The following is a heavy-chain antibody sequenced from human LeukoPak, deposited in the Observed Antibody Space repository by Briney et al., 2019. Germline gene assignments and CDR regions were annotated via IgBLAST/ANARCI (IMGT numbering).Heavy chain of an antibody. CDR1: GFTVSSNY. CDR2: LYSGGTT. CDR3: ARSSGNYLIFDF. J-gene: IGHJ4*02. D-gene: IGHD1-26*01. V-gene: IGHV3-66*01. Sequence: PGGSLRLSCAASGFTVSSNYMSWVRQAPGKGLEWVSVLYSGGTTYYADSVKGRLSISRDDSKNTLYLQLNSLRAEDTAVYYCARSSGNYLIFDFWGQGTLVTVSS.